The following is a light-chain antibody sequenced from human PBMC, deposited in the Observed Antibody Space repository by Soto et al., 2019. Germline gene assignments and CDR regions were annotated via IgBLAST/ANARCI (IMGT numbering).Light chain of an antibody. CDR3: CSFAGRSVYV. CDR2: EDN. CDR1: NNDVGSYNL. V-gene: IGLV2-23*01. J-gene: IGLJ1*01. Sequence: QSALTQPASVSGSPGQSITISCTGTNNDVGSYNLVSWYQQRPGKAPKLMIHEDNKRPSGVSNRFSGSKSGNTASLTISVLQAEDEADYSCCSFAGRSVYVFGSGTKLTVL.